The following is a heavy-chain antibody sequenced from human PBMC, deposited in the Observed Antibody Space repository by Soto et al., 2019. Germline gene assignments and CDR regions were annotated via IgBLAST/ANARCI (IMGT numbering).Heavy chain of an antibody. Sequence: QVQLVQSGAEVKKPGASVKVSCKASGYTFTGYYMHWVRQAPGQGFEWMGWINPNSGATNYAQEFQGRVTMSRDASISTAYMELSGLRSDDTAIYYCARDRGWLAIYWGQGTLVTVSS. V-gene: IGHV1-2*02. D-gene: IGHD6-19*01. J-gene: IGHJ4*02. CDR1: GYTFTGYY. CDR2: INPNSGAT. CDR3: ARDRGWLAIY.